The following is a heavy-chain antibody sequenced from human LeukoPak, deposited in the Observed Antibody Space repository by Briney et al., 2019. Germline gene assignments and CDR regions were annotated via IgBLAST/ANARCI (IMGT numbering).Heavy chain of an antibody. J-gene: IGHJ1*01. CDR1: GFTFSSYA. CDR3: ARGRGPEH. D-gene: IGHD3-16*01. Sequence: GRSLRLSCAASGFTFSSYAMHWVRQAPGKGLEWMAVISYDGSNKYYADSVKGRFTISRDNSKNTLYLQMNSLRAEDTAVYYCARGRGPEHWGQGTLVTVSS. V-gene: IGHV3-30-3*01. CDR2: ISYDGSNK.